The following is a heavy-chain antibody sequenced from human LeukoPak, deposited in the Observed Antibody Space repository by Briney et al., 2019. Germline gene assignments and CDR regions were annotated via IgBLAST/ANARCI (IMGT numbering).Heavy chain of an antibody. CDR1: GYTFTDYY. CDR2: INPNSGGT. V-gene: IGHV1-2*06. CDR3: ARCHWGFDAFDI. D-gene: IGHD7-27*01. Sequence: ASVKVSCKASGYTFTDYYLHWVRQAPGQGLEWMGRINPNSGGTNFAQKFQGRVTMTRDTSISTAYMELTRLRSDDTAVYYCARCHWGFDAFDIWGQGTMVTVSS. J-gene: IGHJ3*02.